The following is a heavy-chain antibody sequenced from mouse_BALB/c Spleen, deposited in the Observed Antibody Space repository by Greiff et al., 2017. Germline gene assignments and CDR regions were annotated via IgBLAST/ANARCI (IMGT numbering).Heavy chain of an antibody. J-gene: IGHJ4*01. CDR3: ARGNYGRSSYAMDY. CDR2: IRNKANGYTT. V-gene: IGHV7-3*02. D-gene: IGHD1-1*01. CDR1: GFTFTDYY. Sequence: EVNLVESGGGLVQPGGSLRLSCATSGFTFTDYYMSWVRQPPGKALEWLGFIRNKANGYTTEYSASVKGRFTISRDNSQSILYLQMSTLRAEDSATYYCARGNYGRSSYAMDYWGQGTSVTVSS.